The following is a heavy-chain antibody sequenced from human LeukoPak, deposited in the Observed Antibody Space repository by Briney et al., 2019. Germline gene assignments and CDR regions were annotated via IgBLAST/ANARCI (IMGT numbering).Heavy chain of an antibody. CDR3: AREGYCSGGSCYSTPY. V-gene: IGHV4-61*09. D-gene: IGHD2-15*01. CDR2: IYTSGST. CDR1: GGSISSGSYY. Sequence: SETLSLTCTVSGGSISSGSYYWSWIRQPAGKGLEWIGHIYTSGSTNYNPSLKSRVTISVDTSKNQFSLKLSSVTAADTAVYYCAREGYCSGGSCYSTPYWGQGTLVTVSS. J-gene: IGHJ4*02.